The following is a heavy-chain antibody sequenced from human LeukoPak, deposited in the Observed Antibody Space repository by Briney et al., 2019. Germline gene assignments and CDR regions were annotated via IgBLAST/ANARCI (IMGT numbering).Heavy chain of an antibody. CDR2: ISSSSSYI. J-gene: IGHJ5*02. CDR1: GFTFSSYS. D-gene: IGHD3-22*01. Sequence: GGSLRLSCAASGFTFSSYSMNWVRQAPGKGLEWVSSISSSSSYIYYADSVKGRFTISRDNAKNSLYLQMNSLRAEDTAVYYCAKDLDYYDSSGYYSWGQGTLVTVSS. CDR3: AKDLDYYDSSGYYS. V-gene: IGHV3-21*01.